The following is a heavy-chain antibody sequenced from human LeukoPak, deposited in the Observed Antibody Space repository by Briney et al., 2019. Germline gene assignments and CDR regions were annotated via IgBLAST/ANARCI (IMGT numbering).Heavy chain of an antibody. CDR3: ATAPLYDILTGYYNRGVLDY. CDR1: GYTLTELS. J-gene: IGHJ4*02. CDR2: FDPEDGET. D-gene: IGHD3-9*01. V-gene: IGHV1-24*01. Sequence: GASVKVSCKVSGYTLTELSMHWVRQAPGKGPEWMGGFDPEDGETIYAQKFQGRVTMTEDTSTDTAYMELSSLRSEDTAVYYCATAPLYDILTGYYNRGVLDYWGQGTLVTVSS.